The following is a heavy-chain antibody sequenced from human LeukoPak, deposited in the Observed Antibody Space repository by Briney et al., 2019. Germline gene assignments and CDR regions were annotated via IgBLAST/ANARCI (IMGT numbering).Heavy chain of an antibody. V-gene: IGHV3-74*01. CDR1: GFTFSSYW. Sequence: GGSLRLSCAASGFTFSSYWMHWVRQAPGKGLVWVSRISGDGSITWYADSVKGRFTISRDIAKNTLYLQMNSLRAEDTAVYYCARDGYSSSLNYWGQGTLVTVSS. D-gene: IGHD6-13*01. CDR3: ARDGYSSSLNY. J-gene: IGHJ4*02. CDR2: ISGDGSIT.